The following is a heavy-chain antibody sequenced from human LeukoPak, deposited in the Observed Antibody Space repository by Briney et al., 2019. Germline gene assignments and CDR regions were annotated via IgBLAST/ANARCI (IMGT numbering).Heavy chain of an antibody. D-gene: IGHD5-18*01. V-gene: IGHV4-34*01. Sequence: PSQTLSLTCAVSGGSFSGYYWSWIRHPPGQWIELNWEINPSGSTNYNSSLKSRVTISVDTSKNQFSLKLSSVTAADTAVYYCARGGGRIQLWFFYYWGQGTLVTVSS. CDR1: GGSFSGYY. J-gene: IGHJ4*02. CDR2: INPSGST. CDR3: ARGGGRIQLWFFYY.